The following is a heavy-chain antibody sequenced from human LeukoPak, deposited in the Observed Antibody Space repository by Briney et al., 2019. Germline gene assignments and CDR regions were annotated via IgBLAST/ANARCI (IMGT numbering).Heavy chain of an antibody. CDR1: GYTFTSYA. V-gene: IGHV1-3*01. Sequence: ASVKVSCKASGYTFTSYAMHWVRQAPGQRLEWMGWINAGNGNTKYSQKFHGRVTITRDTSASTAYMELSSLRSEDTAVYYCAIGACLGHFDYWGQGTLVTVSS. CDR2: INAGNGNT. J-gene: IGHJ4*02. D-gene: IGHD5/OR15-5a*01. CDR3: AIGACLGHFDY.